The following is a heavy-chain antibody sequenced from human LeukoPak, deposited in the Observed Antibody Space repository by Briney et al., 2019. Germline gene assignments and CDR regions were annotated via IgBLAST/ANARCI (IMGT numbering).Heavy chain of an antibody. CDR1: EFIFSSYS. CDR3: AGDPLIVGASAGFDY. CDR2: ISSGSGTI. V-gene: IGHV3-48*01. D-gene: IGHD1-26*01. J-gene: IGHJ4*02. Sequence: PGGSLRLSCAASEFIFSSYSMNWVRQAPGKGLEWVSYISSGSGTIYYADSVKGRFTISRDNAKNSLYLQMNSLRAEDTAVYYCAGDPLIVGASAGFDYWGQGTLVTVSS.